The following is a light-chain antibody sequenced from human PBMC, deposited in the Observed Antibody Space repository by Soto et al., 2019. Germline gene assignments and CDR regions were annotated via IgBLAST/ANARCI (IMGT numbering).Light chain of an antibody. CDR3: QQRSSWLT. J-gene: IGKJ4*01. CDR2: DAS. CDR1: QSIGDY. Sequence: EIVMTQSPATLSLSPGERATLSCRASQSIGDYLVWYQHKPAQAPRLLIYDASKRATGIPARFNGSGSGTDFTLTISTLEPEDFAVYYCQQRSSWLTFGGGTKVDIK. V-gene: IGKV3-11*01.